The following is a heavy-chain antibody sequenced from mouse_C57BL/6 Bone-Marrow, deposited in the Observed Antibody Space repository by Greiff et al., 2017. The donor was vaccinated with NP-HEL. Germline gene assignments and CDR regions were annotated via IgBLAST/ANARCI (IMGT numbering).Heavy chain of an antibody. CDR3: TRRDYSNYVCFAY. CDR1: GYTFTDYE. Sequence: QVQLQQSGAELVRPGASVTLSCKASGYTFTDYEMHWVKQTPVHGLEWIGAIDPETGGTAYNQKFKGKAILTADKSSSTAYVELRSLTSEDSAVYYCTRRDYSNYVCFAYWGQGTLVTVSA. V-gene: IGHV1-15*01. J-gene: IGHJ3*01. CDR2: IDPETGGT. D-gene: IGHD2-5*01.